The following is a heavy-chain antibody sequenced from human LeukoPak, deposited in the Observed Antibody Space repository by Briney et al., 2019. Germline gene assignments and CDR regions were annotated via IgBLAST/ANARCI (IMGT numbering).Heavy chain of an antibody. D-gene: IGHD6-13*01. CDR2: ISGSGGST. Sequence: PGGSLRLSCAASGFTFSSYAMSWVRQAPGKGLEWVSAISGSGGSTYYADSVKGRFTISGDNSKNTLFLQMNSLRAEDTAVYYCARYGSTSSWYYFDYWGQGTLVTVSS. CDR1: GFTFSSYA. CDR3: ARYGSTSSWYYFDY. J-gene: IGHJ4*02. V-gene: IGHV3-23*01.